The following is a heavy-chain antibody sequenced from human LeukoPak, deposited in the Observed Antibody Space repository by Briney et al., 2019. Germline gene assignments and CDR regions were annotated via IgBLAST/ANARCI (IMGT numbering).Heavy chain of an antibody. Sequence: ASVKVSCKASGYTFTSYDIDWVRQATGQGLEWMGWMNPNSGNTGYVQKFQGRVTMTRNTSISTTYMELSSLRSEDTAVYYCASTSKQYYYYGMDVWGQGTTVTVSS. V-gene: IGHV1-8*01. CDR2: MNPNSGNT. J-gene: IGHJ6*02. D-gene: IGHD1-1*01. CDR3: ASTSKQYYYYGMDV. CDR1: GYTFTSYD.